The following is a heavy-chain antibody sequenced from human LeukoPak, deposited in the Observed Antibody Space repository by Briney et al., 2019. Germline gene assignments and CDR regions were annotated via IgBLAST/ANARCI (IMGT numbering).Heavy chain of an antibody. CDR1: GFTFSSYG. CDR3: AKAGGYCSGGSCHYSRNYYYYYMDV. J-gene: IGHJ6*03. V-gene: IGHV3-30*18. Sequence: PGGSLRLSCAASGFTFSSYGMHWVRQAPGKGLEWVAVISYDGSNKYYADSVKGRFTISRDNSKNTLYLQMNSLRAEDTAVYYCAKAGGYCSGGSCHYSRNYYYYYMDVWGKGTTVTVSS. CDR2: ISYDGSNK. D-gene: IGHD2-15*01.